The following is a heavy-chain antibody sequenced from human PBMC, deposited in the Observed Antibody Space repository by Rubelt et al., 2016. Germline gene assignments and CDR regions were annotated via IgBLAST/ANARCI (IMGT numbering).Heavy chain of an antibody. Sequence: EVQLVESGGGLIQPGGSLRLSCAASGFTVSSNYMSWVRQAPGKGLEWVSVIYSGGSTYYADSVKGRFTISRDNSKNTLYLQMNSLRAEDTAVYYCASCDVRGSSWSYFDYWGQGTLVTVSS. CDR3: ASCDVRGSSWSYFDY. J-gene: IGHJ4*02. D-gene: IGHD6-13*01. CDR1: GFTVSSNY. CDR2: IYSGGST. V-gene: IGHV3-53*01.